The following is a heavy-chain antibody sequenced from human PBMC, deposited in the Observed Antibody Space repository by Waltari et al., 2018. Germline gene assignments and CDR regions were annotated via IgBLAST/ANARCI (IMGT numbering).Heavy chain of an antibody. CDR2: IKQDGREK. CDR3: ARGGGTDAFDI. Sequence: EVQLVESGGGLVQPGGSLRLSCAASGFTFSSYWMSWVRQAPGKGLEWVANIKQDGREKYYVDSGKGRFTISRHNSKNTLYLQMNSLRAEDTAVYYCARGGGTDAFDIWGQGTMVTVSS. CDR1: GFTFSSYW. D-gene: IGHD1-26*01. J-gene: IGHJ3*02. V-gene: IGHV3-7*03.